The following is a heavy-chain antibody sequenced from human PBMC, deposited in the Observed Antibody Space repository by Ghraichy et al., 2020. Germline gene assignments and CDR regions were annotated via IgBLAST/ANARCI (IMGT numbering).Heavy chain of an antibody. Sequence: GGSLRLSCTASGFTFGDYAMSWFRQASGKGLEWVGFIRSKADGGTTQYAASVKGRFTISRDDSKSTAYLQMNSLKIEDTALYYCVRDRPLDYWGQGTLVIVSS. V-gene: IGHV3-49*03. J-gene: IGHJ4*02. CDR2: IRSKADGGTT. CDR3: VRDRPLDY. CDR1: GFTFGDYA.